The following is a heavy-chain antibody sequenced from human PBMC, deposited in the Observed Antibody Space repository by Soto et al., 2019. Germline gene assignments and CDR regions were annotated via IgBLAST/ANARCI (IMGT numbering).Heavy chain of an antibody. CDR2: ISWNSGSI. Sequence: EVPLVESGGGLVQHGRSLRLSCAASGFTFDDYAMHWVRHAPGKGLEWVSGISWNSGSIGYADSVKGRFTISRDNAKNSLYRQMNSLRAEATALYYCAKDRASSSSGPIDYWGQGTLVTVSS. V-gene: IGHV3-9*01. CDR1: GFTFDDYA. CDR3: AKDRASSSSGPIDY. D-gene: IGHD6-6*01. J-gene: IGHJ4*02.